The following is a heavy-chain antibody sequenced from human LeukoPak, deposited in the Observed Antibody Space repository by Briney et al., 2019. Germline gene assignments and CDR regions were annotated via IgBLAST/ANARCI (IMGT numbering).Heavy chain of an antibody. CDR1: GFTVSSNS. Sequence: PGGSLRLSCTVSGFTVSSNSMSWVRQAPGKGLEWVSFIYSGGNTHYSDSVKGRFTISRDNSKNTLYLQMNSLRADDTAVYYCARRAGEYSHPYDYWGQGTLVIVSS. CDR2: IYSGGNT. D-gene: IGHD4-17*01. J-gene: IGHJ4*02. CDR3: ARRAGEYSHPYDY. V-gene: IGHV3-53*01.